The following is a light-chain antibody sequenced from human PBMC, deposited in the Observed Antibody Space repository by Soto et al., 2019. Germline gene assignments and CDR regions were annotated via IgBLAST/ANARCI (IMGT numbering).Light chain of an antibody. CDR3: QQRSNWPLLT. Sequence: TQSPSTLSASVGDRVTITCRASQSISSWLAWYQQKPGQAPRLLIYDASNRATGIPARFTGSGSGTDFTLTISSLEPEHFAVYYCQQRSNWPLLTFGGGTKLDI. CDR2: DAS. J-gene: IGKJ4*01. CDR1: QSISSW. V-gene: IGKV3-11*01.